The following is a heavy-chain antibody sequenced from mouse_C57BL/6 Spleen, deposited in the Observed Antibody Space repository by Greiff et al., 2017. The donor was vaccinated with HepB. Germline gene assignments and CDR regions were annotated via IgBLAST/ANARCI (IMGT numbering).Heavy chain of an antibody. CDR3: AREDDGYRFDY. CDR2: INPGSGGT. V-gene: IGHV1-54*01. CDR1: GYAFTNYL. J-gene: IGHJ2*01. D-gene: IGHD2-3*01. Sequence: LQESGAELVRPGTSVKVSCKASGYAFTNYLIEWVKQRPGQGLEWIGVINPGSGGTNYNEKFKGKATLTADKSSSTAYMQLSSLTSEDSAVYFCAREDDGYRFDYWGQGTTLTVSS.